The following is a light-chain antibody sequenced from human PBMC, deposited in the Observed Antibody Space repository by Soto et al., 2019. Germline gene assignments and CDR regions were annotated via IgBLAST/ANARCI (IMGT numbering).Light chain of an antibody. Sequence: DIQMTQSPSSLSASVGDRVTITCRASQTISSYLNWYQQKPGKAPKLLXYVASSLQGGVPSRFSGSGSGTDFTLTIGSLQPDDFATYYGKQRYSTPITFGQGTRLEIK. V-gene: IGKV1-39*01. CDR2: VAS. J-gene: IGKJ5*01. CDR3: KQRYSTPIT. CDR1: QTISSY.